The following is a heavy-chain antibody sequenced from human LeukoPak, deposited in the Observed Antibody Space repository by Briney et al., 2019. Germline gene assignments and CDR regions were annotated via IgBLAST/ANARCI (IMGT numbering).Heavy chain of an antibody. V-gene: IGHV1-8*03. D-gene: IGHD3-16*02. CDR1: GYTFTSYG. J-gene: IGHJ4*02. CDR3: ARGRSNDYVWGSYRDPGYYFDY. CDR2: MNPNSGNT. Sequence: ASVKVSCKASGYTFTSYGISWVRQATGQGLEWMGWMNPNSGNTGYAQKFQGRVTITRNTSISTAYMELGSLRSEDTAVYYCARGRSNDYVWGSYRDPGYYFDYWGQGTLVTVSS.